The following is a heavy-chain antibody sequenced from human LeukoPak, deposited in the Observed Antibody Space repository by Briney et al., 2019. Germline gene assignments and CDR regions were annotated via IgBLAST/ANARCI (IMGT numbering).Heavy chain of an antibody. D-gene: IGHD4-17*01. CDR2: YYYSGGT. Sequence: SETLSLTCTVSRXSITSSYWSWLRQPPGKGLEWIVYYYYSGGTNYNPFRKSRVTISVDTSKDRFSLKLRSVTAADPAVYYCARAGTNDYGDLAGWFDPWGQGTLVIVSS. J-gene: IGHJ5*02. V-gene: IGHV4-59*01. CDR3: ARAGTNDYGDLAGWFDP. CDR1: RXSITSSY.